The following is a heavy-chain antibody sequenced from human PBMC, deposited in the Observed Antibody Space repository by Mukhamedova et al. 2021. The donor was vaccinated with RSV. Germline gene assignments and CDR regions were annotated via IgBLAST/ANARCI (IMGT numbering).Heavy chain of an antibody. J-gene: IGHJ4*02. V-gene: IGHV3-7*03. D-gene: IGHD3-10*01. Sequence: VANIKQDDSEKYYVDSVRGRFTISRDNAKSSLYLQMNSLRVEDTAVYYCASLVRGVLGFDHWGQGTLVTVSS. CDR3: ASLVRGVLGFDH. CDR2: IKQDDSEK.